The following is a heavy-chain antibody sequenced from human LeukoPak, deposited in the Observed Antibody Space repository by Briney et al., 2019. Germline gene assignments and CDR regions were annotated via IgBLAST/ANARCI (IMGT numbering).Heavy chain of an antibody. J-gene: IGHJ4*02. Sequence: SQTLSLTCTVSGDSMSSGGYYWSWIRQHPGKGLEWIGYIFSTGNTYYNPSLKSRLTISVDTSKNRFSLQLGFVTAADTAVYYCARTRLRGDPFDDWGQGTLVTVSS. CDR2: IFSTGNT. CDR3: ARTRLRGDPFDD. CDR1: GDSMSSGGYY. V-gene: IGHV4-31*03. D-gene: IGHD2-21*02.